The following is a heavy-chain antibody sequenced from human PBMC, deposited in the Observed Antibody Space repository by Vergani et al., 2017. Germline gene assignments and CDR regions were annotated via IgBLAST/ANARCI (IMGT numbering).Heavy chain of an antibody. V-gene: IGHV1-8*01. CDR1: GYTFTSYD. CDR2: MNPNSGNT. CDR3: ARSVYSRSSSLYYYYYMDG. D-gene: IGHD6-6*01. Sequence: QVQLVQSGAEVKKPGASVKASCKASGYTFTSYDINWVRQATGQGLEWLGWMNPNSGNTGYAQKFQGRVTMTRNTSISTAYMELSSLRSEDTAVYYCARSVYSRSSSLYYYYYMDGWGKGTTVTVSS. J-gene: IGHJ6*03.